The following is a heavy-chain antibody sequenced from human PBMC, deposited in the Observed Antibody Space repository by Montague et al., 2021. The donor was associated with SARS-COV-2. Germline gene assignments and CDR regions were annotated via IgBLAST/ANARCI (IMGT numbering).Heavy chain of an antibody. Sequence: SETLSLTCTVSGDSVSRGSSYWSWIRQPPGKGLEWIGYIYYTGSRKYNSSLKSRLTISVDTSKNQFSLKLSSVTASDTAIYYCARSAMIRGVFTSWFDPWGQGTLVTVSS. CDR3: ARSAMIRGVFTSWFDP. V-gene: IGHV4-61*01. J-gene: IGHJ5*02. CDR2: IYYTGSR. CDR1: GDSVSRGSSY. D-gene: IGHD3-10*01.